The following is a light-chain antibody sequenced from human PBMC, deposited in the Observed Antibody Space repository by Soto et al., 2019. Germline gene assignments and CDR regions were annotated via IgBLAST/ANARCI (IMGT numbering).Light chain of an antibody. CDR3: QSYDGTLGGSYV. J-gene: IGLJ1*01. Sequence: QSVLTQPPSVSGAPGQRVTISCTGSSSNIGAGYDVHWYQQLPGTAPKLIIYGTTNRPSGVPDRFSGSKSGTSASLAITGLQAEDEADYYCQSYDGTLGGSYVFGIRTKVTVL. V-gene: IGLV1-40*01. CDR1: SSNIGAGYD. CDR2: GTT.